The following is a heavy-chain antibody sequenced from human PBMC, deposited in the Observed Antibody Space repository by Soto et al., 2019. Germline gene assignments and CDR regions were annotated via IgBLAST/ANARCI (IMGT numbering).Heavy chain of an antibody. CDR3: ARDIVVVPSAISHYSGMDV. CDR1: GYTFTSYG. CDR2: ISAYNGNI. Sequence: QVQLVQSGAEVKKPGASVKVSCKASGYTFTSYGISWVRQAPGQGLEWMGWISAYNGNINYAQKLQGRVTMTTDTSTSTAYMELRSLRSDDTAVYYCARDIVVVPSAISHYSGMDVWGQGTTVTVSS. D-gene: IGHD2-2*02. J-gene: IGHJ6*02. V-gene: IGHV1-18*01.